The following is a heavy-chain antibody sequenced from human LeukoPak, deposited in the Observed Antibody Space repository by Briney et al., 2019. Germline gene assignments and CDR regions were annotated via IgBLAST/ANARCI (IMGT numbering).Heavy chain of an antibody. CDR3: AKGPDKYGIKAYADF. J-gene: IGHJ4*02. Sequence: PGGSLRLSCAASGFTFDDYGMSWVRQAPGKGLEWVSAINWNGVYTNYADSVKGRFTISRDNAKSSLYLQMNTLRAEDTALYYCAKGPDKYGIKAYADFWGQGTLVTVSS. CDR1: GFTFDDYG. CDR2: INWNGVYT. V-gene: IGHV3-20*04. D-gene: IGHD2-8*01.